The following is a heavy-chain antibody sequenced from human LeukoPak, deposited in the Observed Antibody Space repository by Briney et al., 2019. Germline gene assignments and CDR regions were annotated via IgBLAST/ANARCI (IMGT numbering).Heavy chain of an antibody. D-gene: IGHD3-10*01. Sequence: GASVKVSCKASGYTFTGYYMHWVRQAPGQGLEWMGWINPNSGGTNYAQKFQGRVTMTRDTSISTAYMELSRLRSDDTAVYYCARVQGYLIWWFGESHDAFDIWGQGTMVTVSS. CDR2: INPNSGGT. V-gene: IGHV1-2*02. J-gene: IGHJ3*02. CDR1: GYTFTGYY. CDR3: ARVQGYLIWWFGESHDAFDI.